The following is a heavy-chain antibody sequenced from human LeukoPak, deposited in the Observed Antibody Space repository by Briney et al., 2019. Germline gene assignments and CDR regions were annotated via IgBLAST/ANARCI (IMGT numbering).Heavy chain of an antibody. CDR2: ISSSGNNI. CDR3: ARGPSIAARYDAFDI. J-gene: IGHJ3*02. V-gene: IGHV3-48*03. CDR1: EFTFTSYE. Sequence: GGSLRLSCAASEFTFTSYELNWVRQAPGKGLEWVSYISSSGNNISYADSVKGRFTISRDNAKNSLYLQVISLRAEDTAVYYCARGPSIAARYDAFDIWGQGTMVTVSS. D-gene: IGHD6-6*01.